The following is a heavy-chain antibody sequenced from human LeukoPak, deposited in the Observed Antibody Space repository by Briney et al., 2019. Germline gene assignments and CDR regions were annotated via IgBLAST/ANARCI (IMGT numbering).Heavy chain of an antibody. J-gene: IGHJ4*02. Sequence: PGGSLRLSCTASGFTFGDYAMSWFRQAPGKGLEWVGFIRSKAYDGTTGYAASVKGRFTISRDDSKSIAYLQMNSLKTEDTAVYHCTRDRGAYNLYDYWGQGTLVTVSS. CDR2: IRSKAYDGTT. CDR3: TRDRGAYNLYDY. V-gene: IGHV3-49*03. CDR1: GFTFGDYA. D-gene: IGHD1-1*01.